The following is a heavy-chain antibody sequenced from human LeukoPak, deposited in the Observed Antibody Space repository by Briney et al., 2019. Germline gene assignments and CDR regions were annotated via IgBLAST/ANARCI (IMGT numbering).Heavy chain of an antibody. J-gene: IGHJ4*02. D-gene: IGHD3-22*01. CDR1: GYTFTDYY. V-gene: IGHV1-2*02. CDR2: INPNSGGT. CDR3: VKIVRSGYYYYFDH. Sequence: GASVKVSCKASGYTFTDYYMHWVRQAPGQGLEWMGWINPNSGGTYYAQKFQGRVTMTRDTSISTAYMELSRLASDDTAVFYCVKIVRSGYYYYFDHWAREPWSPSPQ.